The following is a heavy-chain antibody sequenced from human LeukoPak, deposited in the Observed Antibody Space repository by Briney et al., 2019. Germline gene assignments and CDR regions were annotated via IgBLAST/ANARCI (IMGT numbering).Heavy chain of an antibody. V-gene: IGHV3-48*02. D-gene: IGHD3-16*02. CDR3: ARLTFGGVIGFDY. CDR2: IRSSSSTI. J-gene: IGHJ4*02. CDR1: GFTLSSYR. Sequence: GGSLRLSCAASGFTLSSYRMNWVRQAPGKGLEWVSYIRSSSSTIYYADSVKGRFTISSDNAKNSLYLQMNTLRDEDTAVYYCARLTFGGVIGFDYWGQGTLVTVSS.